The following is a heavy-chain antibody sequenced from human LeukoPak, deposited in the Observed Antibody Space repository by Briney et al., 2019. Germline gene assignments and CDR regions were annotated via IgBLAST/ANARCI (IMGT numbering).Heavy chain of an antibody. CDR3: ARLPLYCINGVCYRPRDYNYHGMDV. CDR1: GGSISSYY. D-gene: IGHD2-8*01. V-gene: IGHV4-59*01. J-gene: IGHJ6*02. Sequence: SETLSLTCTVSGGSISSYYWSWIRQPPGKGLEWIGYIDYSGSTNYNPSLESRVTISVDTSKNQLSLKLNSVTAADTAVCYCARLPLYCINGVCYRPRDYNYHGMDVWGQGTTVTVSS. CDR2: IDYSGST.